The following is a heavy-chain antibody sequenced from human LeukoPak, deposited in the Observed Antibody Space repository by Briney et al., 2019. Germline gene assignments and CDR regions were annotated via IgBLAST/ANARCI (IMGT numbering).Heavy chain of an antibody. J-gene: IGHJ5*02. Sequence: SETLPLTCTVSGGSIITSSCYWGWIRQPPAKGLEWIGSIYYSGSTYYNPSLKSRVTISVDTSKNQFSLKLSSVTAADTAVYYCARHSSSSSGNNWFDPWGQGTLVTVSS. D-gene: IGHD6-6*01. CDR3: ARHSSSSSGNNWFDP. V-gene: IGHV4-39*01. CDR1: GGSIITSSCY. CDR2: IYYSGST.